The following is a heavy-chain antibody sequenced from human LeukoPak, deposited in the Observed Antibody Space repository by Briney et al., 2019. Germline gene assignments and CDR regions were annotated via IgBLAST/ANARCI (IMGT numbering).Heavy chain of an antibody. J-gene: IGHJ4*02. CDR2: ISSSSSYI. V-gene: IGHV3-21*01. Sequence: GSLGLSCAASGFTFSSYSMNWVRQAPGKGLEWVSSISSSSSYIYYADSVKGRFTISRDNAKNSLHLQMNSLRAEDTAVYYCASERGYSYALDYWGQGTLVTVSS. CDR1: GFTFSSYS. CDR3: ASERGYSYALDY. D-gene: IGHD5-18*01.